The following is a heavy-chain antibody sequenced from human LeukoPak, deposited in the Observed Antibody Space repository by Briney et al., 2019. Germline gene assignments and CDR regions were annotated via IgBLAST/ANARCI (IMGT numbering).Heavy chain of an antibody. Sequence: PGGSLRLSCAASGFTFSSYGMHWVRQAPGKGLEWVAVISYDRSYKYYADSVKGRFTISRDNSKNTLYLQMNSLRAEDTAVYYCAKVGDYGDYALDYWGQGTLVTVSS. CDR2: ISYDRSYK. D-gene: IGHD4-17*01. CDR3: AKVGDYGDYALDY. V-gene: IGHV3-30*18. CDR1: GFTFSSYG. J-gene: IGHJ4*02.